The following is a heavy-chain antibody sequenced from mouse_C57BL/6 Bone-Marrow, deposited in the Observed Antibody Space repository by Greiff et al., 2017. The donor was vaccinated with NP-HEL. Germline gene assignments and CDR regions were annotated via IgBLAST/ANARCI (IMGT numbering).Heavy chain of an antibody. Sequence: EVQLVESGGGLVKPGGSLKLSCAASGFTFRSYAMSWVRQTPEKRLGWVATLSDGGSYTYYPDNVKGRFTISRDNAKNNLYLQMSHLKSEDTAMYYCARGGWVFAYWGQGTLVTVSA. D-gene: IGHD3-3*01. CDR1: GFTFRSYA. CDR3: ARGGWVFAY. V-gene: IGHV5-4*01. J-gene: IGHJ3*01. CDR2: LSDGGSYT.